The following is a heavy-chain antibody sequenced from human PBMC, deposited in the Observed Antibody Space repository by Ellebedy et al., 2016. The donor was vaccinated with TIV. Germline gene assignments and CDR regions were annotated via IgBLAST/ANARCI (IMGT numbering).Heavy chain of an antibody. CDR3: AKDINGANSPVDY. Sequence: GESLKISCAASGFTFSSYAMSWVRQAPDKGLDWVSAISGSGGSTYYADSVKGRFTISRDNSKNTLYLQMNSLRAEDTAVYYCAKDINGANSPVDYWGQGTLVTVSS. D-gene: IGHD1-20*01. CDR2: ISGSGGST. J-gene: IGHJ4*02. CDR1: GFTFSSYA. V-gene: IGHV3-23*01.